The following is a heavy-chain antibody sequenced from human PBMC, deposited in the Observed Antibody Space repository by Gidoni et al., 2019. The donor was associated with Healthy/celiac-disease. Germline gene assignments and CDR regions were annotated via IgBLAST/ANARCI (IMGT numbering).Heavy chain of an antibody. D-gene: IGHD3-22*01. V-gene: IGHV3-23*01. CDR2: ISGSGGST. CDR1: GFTFSSYA. CDR3: AKVGDYDSYGMDV. J-gene: IGHJ6*02. Sequence: EVQLLESGGGLVQPGGSLSIPCAASGFTFSSYAMSWVRQAPGKGLGWVSAISGSGGSTYYADSVKGRFTISRDNSKNTLYLQMNSLRAEDTAVYYCAKVGDYDSYGMDVWGQGTTVTVSS.